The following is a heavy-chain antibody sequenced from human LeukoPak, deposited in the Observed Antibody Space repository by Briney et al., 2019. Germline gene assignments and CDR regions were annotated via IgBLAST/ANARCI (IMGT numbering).Heavy chain of an antibody. CDR3: ARQGNIVVVPAAIDDP. D-gene: IGHD2-2*01. CDR1: GGSFSGYY. CDR2: INHSGST. Sequence: SETLSLTCAVYGGSFSGYYWSWIRQPPGKGLEWIGEINHSGSTNYNPSLKSRVTISVDTSKNQFSLKLSSVTAADTAVYYCARQGNIVVVPAAIDDPWGQGTLVTVSS. V-gene: IGHV4-34*01. J-gene: IGHJ5*02.